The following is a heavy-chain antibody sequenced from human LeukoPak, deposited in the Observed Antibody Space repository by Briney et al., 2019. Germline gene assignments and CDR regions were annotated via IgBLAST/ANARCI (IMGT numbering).Heavy chain of an antibody. Sequence: ASVKVSCKASGYTFTSYGITWVRQAPGQGLEWMGWISTYNANTNYAQKLQGRVTMTTDTSTSTAYMELRSLRSDDTAVYYCARAAGNNYYYYYYMDVWGKGTTVTVSS. CDR3: ARAAGNNYYYYYYMDV. CDR1: GYTFTSYG. D-gene: IGHD1/OR15-1a*01. CDR2: ISTYNANT. J-gene: IGHJ6*03. V-gene: IGHV1-18*01.